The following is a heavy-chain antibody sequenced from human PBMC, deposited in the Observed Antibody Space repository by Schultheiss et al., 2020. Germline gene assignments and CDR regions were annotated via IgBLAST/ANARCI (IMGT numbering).Heavy chain of an antibody. V-gene: IGHV4-34*01. D-gene: IGHD5-18*01. CDR1: GGSFSGYY. J-gene: IGHJ4*02. CDR3: ARGSGFRYGRYSFDY. Sequence: GSLRLSCAVYGGSFSGYYWSWIRQPPGKGLEWIGEINHSGSTNYNPSLKSRVTISVDRSKNQFSLKLTSVTAADTTVYYCARGSGFRYGRYSFDYWGQGTLVTVSS. CDR2: INHSGST.